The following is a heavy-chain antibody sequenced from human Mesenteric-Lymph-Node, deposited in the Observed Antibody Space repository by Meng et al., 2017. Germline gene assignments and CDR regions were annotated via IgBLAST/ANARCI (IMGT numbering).Heavy chain of an antibody. J-gene: IGHJ4*02. V-gene: IGHV4-34*01. CDR1: GGSFSGYY. CDR3: ARDWYSGCWSLDY. D-gene: IGHD6-19*01. Sequence: SETLSPTCAVYGGSFSGYYWSWLRQPPGKGREWIGEINHIGSTNYNPSLKSRVTISVDTSKNQFYLKLSSVTAADTAVYYCARDWYSGCWSLDYWGQGTLVTVSS. CDR2: INHIGST.